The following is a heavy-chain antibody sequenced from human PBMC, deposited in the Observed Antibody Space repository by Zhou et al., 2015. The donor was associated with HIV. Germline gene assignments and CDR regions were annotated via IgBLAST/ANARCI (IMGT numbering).Heavy chain of an antibody. D-gene: IGHD6-19*01. CDR1: GYIFTGYA. Sequence: QVQLVQSGSELKRPGASVTVSCKASGYIFTGYAINWVRQAPGQGLEWMGWINTKTGNPTYAPGFMGRLAFSLDTSVSTAYLHINNLRTDDAAVFYCARGGGTAVAGLDHWGQGTLVAVSS. CDR3: ARGGGTAVAGLDH. J-gene: IGHJ4*01. V-gene: IGHV7-4-1*02. CDR2: INTKTGNP.